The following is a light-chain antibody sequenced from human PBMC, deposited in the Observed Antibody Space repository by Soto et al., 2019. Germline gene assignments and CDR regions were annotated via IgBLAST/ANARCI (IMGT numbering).Light chain of an antibody. CDR3: QQYNNWPYT. J-gene: IGKJ2*01. V-gene: IGKV3-15*01. Sequence: EIVMTQSPATLAVSPGERAALSCRASQSVSSNFAWYQQKPGQAPRLLIYGASYRATGTPARFSGSGSGTELTLTISSLQSEDFAVYYCQQYNNWPYTFGLGTKLEIK. CDR2: GAS. CDR1: QSVSSN.